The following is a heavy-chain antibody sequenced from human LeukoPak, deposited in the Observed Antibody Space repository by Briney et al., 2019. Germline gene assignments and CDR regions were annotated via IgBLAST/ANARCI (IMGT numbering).Heavy chain of an antibody. D-gene: IGHD1-1*01. CDR2: ITGSGSST. V-gene: IGHV3-23*01. CDR1: GFTFSIYA. J-gene: IGHJ5*01. CDR3: AKDRSGTTSDS. Sequence: GGSLRLSCAASGFTFSIYAMGWVRQAPGKGLEWVSAITGSGSSTYYADSVKGRFTISRDNSKNTLYLQMSSLRVEDTAVYYCAKDRSGTTSDSWGQGTLVTVSS.